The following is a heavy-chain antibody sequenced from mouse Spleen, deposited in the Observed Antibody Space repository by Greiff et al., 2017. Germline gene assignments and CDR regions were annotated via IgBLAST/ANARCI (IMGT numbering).Heavy chain of an antibody. CDR2: INPSSGYT. J-gene: IGHJ2*01. CDR3: ASLRRDY. CDR1: GYTFTSYT. D-gene: IGHD1-1*01. V-gene: IGHV1-4*01. Sequence: VQVVESGAELARPGASVKMSCKASGYTFTSYTMHWVKQRPGQGLEWIGYINPSSGYTNYNQKFKDKATLTADKSSSTAYMQLSSLTSEDSAVYYCASLRRDYWGQGTTLTVSS.